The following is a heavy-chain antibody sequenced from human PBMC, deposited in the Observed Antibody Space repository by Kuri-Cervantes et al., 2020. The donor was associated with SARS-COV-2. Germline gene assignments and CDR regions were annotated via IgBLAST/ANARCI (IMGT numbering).Heavy chain of an antibody. V-gene: IGHV3-30*19. D-gene: IGHD1-26*01. CDR3: ARAFGGSYFNWFDP. CDR2: ISYDGSNK. CDR1: GFTFSSYG. Sequence: GGSLRLSCAASGFTFSSYGMHWVRQAPGKGLEWVAVISYDGSNKYYADSVKGRFTISRNNSKNTLYLQMNSLRAEDTAVYYYARAFGGSYFNWFDPWGQGTLVTVSS. J-gene: IGHJ5*02.